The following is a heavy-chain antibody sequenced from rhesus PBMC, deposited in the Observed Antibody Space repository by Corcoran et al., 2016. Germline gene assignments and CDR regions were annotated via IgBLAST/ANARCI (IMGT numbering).Heavy chain of an antibody. V-gene: IGHV4-173*01. CDR1: GGSISSNY. CDR2: ISGSGGST. CDR3: AAPLSGSYYYHYFDY. D-gene: IGHD3-16*01. J-gene: IGHJ4*01. Sequence: QLQLQESGPGLVKPSETLSLTCAVSGGSISSNYWSWIRQPPGKGLEWIGRISGSGGSTDYNPSLKSRVPISTDTSKNQFSLKLSSVTAADTAVYYCAAPLSGSYYYHYFDYWGQGVLVTVSS.